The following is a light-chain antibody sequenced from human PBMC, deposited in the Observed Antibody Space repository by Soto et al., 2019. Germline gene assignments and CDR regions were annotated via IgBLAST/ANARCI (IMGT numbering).Light chain of an antibody. V-gene: IGKV1-5*03. CDR1: QTISSW. CDR3: QHYNSYSEA. Sequence: SPSTLSASVGDSVTITCRASQTISSWLAWYQQKPGKAPKLLIYKASTLKSGVPSRFSGSGSGTEFTLTISSLQPDDFATYYCQHYNSYSEAFGQGTKVDIK. CDR2: KAS. J-gene: IGKJ1*01.